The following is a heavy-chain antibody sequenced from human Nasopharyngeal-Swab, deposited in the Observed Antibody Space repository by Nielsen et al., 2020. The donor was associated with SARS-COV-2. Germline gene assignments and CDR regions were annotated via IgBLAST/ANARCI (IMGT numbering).Heavy chain of an antibody. CDR1: GFTLSAYN. Sequence: GGSLRLSCAASGFTLSAYNMTWVRQVPGKGLEWLSSIIPGSVSMSYAESVKGRLTISRDNSKNTLYLQMNSLRAEDTAVYYCTRGYGGNSEVDAFDIWGQGTMVTVSS. V-gene: IGHV3-48*01. D-gene: IGHD4-23*01. CDR3: TRGYGGNSEVDAFDI. CDR2: IIPGSVSM. J-gene: IGHJ3*02.